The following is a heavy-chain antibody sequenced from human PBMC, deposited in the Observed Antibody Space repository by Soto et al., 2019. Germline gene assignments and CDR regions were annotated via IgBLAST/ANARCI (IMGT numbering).Heavy chain of an antibody. D-gene: IGHD3-10*01. Sequence: ASVKVSCKASGYTFTSYGISWVRQAPGQGLEWMGWISAYNGNTNYAQKLQGRVTMTTDTSTSTAYMELRSLRSDDTAVYYCARKILWFGEYYYYGMDVWGQGTTVTVSS. J-gene: IGHJ6*02. CDR1: GYTFTSYG. V-gene: IGHV1-18*04. CDR3: ARKILWFGEYYYYGMDV. CDR2: ISAYNGNT.